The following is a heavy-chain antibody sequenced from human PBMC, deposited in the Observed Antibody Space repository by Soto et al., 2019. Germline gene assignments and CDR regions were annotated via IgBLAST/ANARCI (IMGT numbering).Heavy chain of an antibody. V-gene: IGHV4-34*01. Sequence: QVQLQQWGAGLLKPSETLSLTCAVYGGSFSGYYWSWIRQPPGKGLEWIGEINHSGSTNYNPSLKSRVTISVDTYTNQFHLKLSAVTAADTAVYYCERGEYNFKRRGELRGLGYYYGMDVWGQGTTVTVSS. CDR2: INHSGST. J-gene: IGHJ6*02. CDR3: ERGEYNFKRRGELRGLGYYYGMDV. D-gene: IGHD1-20*01. CDR1: GGSFSGYY.